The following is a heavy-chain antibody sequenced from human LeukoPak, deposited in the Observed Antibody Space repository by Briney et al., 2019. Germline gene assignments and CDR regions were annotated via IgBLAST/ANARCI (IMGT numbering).Heavy chain of an antibody. Sequence: ASVKVSCKASGYTFTGYYMHWVRQAPGQGLEWMGWINPNSGGTNYAQKFQGWVTMTRDTSISTAYMELSRLRSDDTAVYYCARDRTSSSSVTGKIYYYYYGMDVWGQGTTVTVSS. CDR1: GYTFTGYY. V-gene: IGHV1-2*04. CDR3: ARDRTSSSSVTGKIYYYYYGMDV. D-gene: IGHD6-6*01. CDR2: INPNSGGT. J-gene: IGHJ6*02.